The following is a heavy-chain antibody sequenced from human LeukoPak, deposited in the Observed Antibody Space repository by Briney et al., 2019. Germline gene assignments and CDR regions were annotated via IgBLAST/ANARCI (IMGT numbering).Heavy chain of an antibody. CDR1: GGSISSYY. V-gene: IGHV4-4*07. J-gene: IGHJ6*03. CDR3: ARTSKGFVVTYYYYMDV. D-gene: IGHD2-21*01. Sequence: SETLSLTCTVSGGSISSYYWSWIRQPAGKGLEWIGRIYTSGSTNYNPSLKSRVTMSVDTSKNQFSLKLSSVTAADTAVYYCARTSKGFVVTYYYYMDVWGKGTTVTISS. CDR2: IYTSGST.